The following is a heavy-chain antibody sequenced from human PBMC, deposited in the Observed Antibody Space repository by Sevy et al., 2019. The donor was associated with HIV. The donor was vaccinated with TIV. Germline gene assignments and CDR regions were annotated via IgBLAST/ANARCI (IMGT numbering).Heavy chain of an antibody. CDR2: ISAYDGNT. CDR3: ARDSIPLVQGIIITPYYYGMDV. Sequence: ASLKVSCKTSGYTFNTFGINWVRQAPGQGLQWVGWISAYDGNTKFVQNLQGRVSMTTETSTSTVYMELKNLRSNDTAVYYCARDSIPLVQGIIITPYYYGMDVWGQGTTVTVSS. D-gene: IGHD3-10*01. V-gene: IGHV1-18*04. CDR1: GYTFNTFG. J-gene: IGHJ6*02.